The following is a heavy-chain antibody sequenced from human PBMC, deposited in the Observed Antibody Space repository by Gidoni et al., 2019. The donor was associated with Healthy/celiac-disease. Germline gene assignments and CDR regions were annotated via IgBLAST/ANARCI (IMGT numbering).Heavy chain of an antibody. D-gene: IGHD3-9*01. CDR1: GFTFSSYA. V-gene: IGHV3-23*01. CDR3: AKDSRYYDILTGPFDY. J-gene: IGHJ4*02. CDR2: ISGSGGST. Sequence: EVQLLESGGGLVQPGGSLRLSCAASGFTFSSYAMSWVRQAPGKGLEWVSYISGSGGSTYYADSVKGRFTISRDNSKNTLYLQMNSLRAEDTAVYYCAKDSRYYDILTGPFDYWGQGTLVTVSS.